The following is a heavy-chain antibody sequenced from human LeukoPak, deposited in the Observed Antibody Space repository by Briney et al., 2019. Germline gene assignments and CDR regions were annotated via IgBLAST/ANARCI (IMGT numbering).Heavy chain of an antibody. Sequence: PGGSLRLSCAASGFTVSSNYMSWVRQGPGTGLEWVSTISGSGGSTYYADSVKGRFTSSRDNSKNTLYLQMNSLRVEDTAVYYCAKETVMAPFPFDYWGQGTLVTVSS. CDR1: GFTVSSNY. CDR3: AKETVMAPFPFDY. V-gene: IGHV3-23*01. CDR2: ISGSGGST. J-gene: IGHJ4*02. D-gene: IGHD5-18*01.